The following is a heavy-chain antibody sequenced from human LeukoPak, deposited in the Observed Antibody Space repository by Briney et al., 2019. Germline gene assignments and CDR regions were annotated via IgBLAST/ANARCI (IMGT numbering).Heavy chain of an antibody. CDR2: IYYSGST. CDR3: ARGARITMVRGNLAPFDP. Sequence: PSETLSLTCTVSGGSISSSSYYWGWIRQPPGKGLEWIGSIYYSGSTYHNPSLKSRVTISVDTSKNQFSLKLSSVTAADTAVYYCARGARITMVRGNLAPFDPWGQGTLVTVSS. CDR1: GGSISSSSYY. J-gene: IGHJ5*02. V-gene: IGHV4-39*07. D-gene: IGHD3-10*01.